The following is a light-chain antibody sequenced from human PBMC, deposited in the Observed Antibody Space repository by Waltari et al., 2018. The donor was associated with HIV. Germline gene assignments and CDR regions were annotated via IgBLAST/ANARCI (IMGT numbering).Light chain of an antibody. CDR2: KDS. J-gene: IGLJ2*01. V-gene: IGLV3-25*03. Sequence: SYELTQPPSVSVSPGQTARITCSGDALPKQYAYWYQQKPGQAPVLVIYKDSGRPAGIPGRFSGSSSGTTVTLTISGVQAEDEADYYCQSADSSGTYGVFGGGTKLTVL. CDR3: QSADSSGTYGV. CDR1: ALPKQY.